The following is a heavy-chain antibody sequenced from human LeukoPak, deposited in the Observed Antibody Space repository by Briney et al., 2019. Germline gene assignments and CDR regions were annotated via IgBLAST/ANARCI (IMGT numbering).Heavy chain of an antibody. J-gene: IGHJ3*01. V-gene: IGHV3-23*01. D-gene: IGHD6-13*01. CDR1: GFTFSSYA. CDR2: ISGSGDNT. CDR3: AKARIAAAGTGAFDV. Sequence: GGSLRLSCAASGFTFSSYAMSWVRQAPGKGLEWVSAISGSGDNTYYADSVKDWFTISRDNSKNSLYLQMNSLRDEDTAVYYCAKARIAAAGTGAFDVWGQGTMVTVSS.